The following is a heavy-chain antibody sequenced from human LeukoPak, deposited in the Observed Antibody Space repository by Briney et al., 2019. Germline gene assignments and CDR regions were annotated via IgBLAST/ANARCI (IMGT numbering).Heavy chain of an antibody. J-gene: IGHJ4*02. Sequence: SETLSLTCAVYGGSFSGYYWSWIRQPPGKGLEWIGEINHSGSTNYNPSLKSRVTISVDTSKNQFSMKLSSVTAADTAVYYCARSPTYYYDSSGYWGSDYWGQGTLVTVSS. CDR1: GGSFSGYY. CDR2: INHSGST. CDR3: ARSPTYYYDSSGYWGSDY. D-gene: IGHD3-22*01. V-gene: IGHV4-34*01.